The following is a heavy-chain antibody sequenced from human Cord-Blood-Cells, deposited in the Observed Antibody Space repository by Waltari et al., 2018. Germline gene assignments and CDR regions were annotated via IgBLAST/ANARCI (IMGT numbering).Heavy chain of an antibody. CDR2: IYYSGST. V-gene: IGHV4-31*03. J-gene: IGHJ4*02. CDR1: GGSISSGGSY. D-gene: IGHD6-13*01. CDR3: ARDSQQLVRGIDY. Sequence: QVQLQESGPGLVKPSQTLSLTCPVSGGSISSGGSYGSWIRQHPGKGLEWIGYIYYSGSTYYNPSLKSRVTISVDTSKNQFSLKLSSVTAADTAVYYCARDSQQLVRGIDYWGQGTLVTVSS.